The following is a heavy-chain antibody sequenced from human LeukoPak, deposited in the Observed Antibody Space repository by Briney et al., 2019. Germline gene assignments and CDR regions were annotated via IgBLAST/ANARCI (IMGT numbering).Heavy chain of an antibody. V-gene: IGHV3-74*01. D-gene: IGHD1-26*01. CDR3: AKVLRWELLIVADY. Sequence: GGSLRLSCAASGFTFSSHWMHWVRQAPGKGLVWVSRIKSDGITTNYADFVRGRFTISRDNSKNTLYLQMNSLRAEDTAVYYCAKVLRWELLIVADYWDQGTLVTVSS. CDR1: GFTFSSHW. J-gene: IGHJ4*02. CDR2: IKSDGITT.